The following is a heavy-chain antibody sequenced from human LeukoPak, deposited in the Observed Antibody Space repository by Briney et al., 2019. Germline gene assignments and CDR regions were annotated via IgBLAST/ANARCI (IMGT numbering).Heavy chain of an antibody. CDR1: GFTFSSYA. Sequence: GGSLRLSCAASGFTFSSYAMHWVRQAPGKGLEWVAVISYDGSNKYYADSVKGRFTISRDNSKNTLYLQMNSLRAEDTAVYYCEMEVVPAAFDYWGQGTLVTVSS. CDR2: ISYDGSNK. J-gene: IGHJ4*02. V-gene: IGHV3-30*04. CDR3: EMEVVPAAFDY. D-gene: IGHD2-2*01.